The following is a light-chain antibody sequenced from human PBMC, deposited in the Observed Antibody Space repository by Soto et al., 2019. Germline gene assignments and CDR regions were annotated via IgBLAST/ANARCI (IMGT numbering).Light chain of an antibody. CDR1: QSLLYSSSNKNY. J-gene: IGKJ2*01. V-gene: IGKV4-1*01. CDR2: WAS. CDR3: QQCYSPPYT. Sequence: DIVMTQSPDSLAVSLGERATINCKSSQSLLYSSSNKNYLAWYQQKPGQPPKLLIYWASTRESGVPDRFSGSVSGTDFTLTISSLQAEDVAVYYYQQCYSPPYTFGQGTKLLIK.